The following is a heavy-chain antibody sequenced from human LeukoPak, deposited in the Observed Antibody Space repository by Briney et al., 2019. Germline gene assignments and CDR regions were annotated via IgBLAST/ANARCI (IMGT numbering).Heavy chain of an antibody. J-gene: IGHJ4*02. Sequence: SETLSLTCTVSGYSISSGYYWGWIRQPPGKGLEWIVNIYHTGSTYYNPSLKSRVTISVDTSKNQFSLKLSSVTAAGTAVYYCVRSSSSIFDYWGQGTLVTVSS. CDR1: GYSISSGYY. V-gene: IGHV4-38-2*02. D-gene: IGHD6-6*01. CDR2: IYHTGST. CDR3: VRSSSSIFDY.